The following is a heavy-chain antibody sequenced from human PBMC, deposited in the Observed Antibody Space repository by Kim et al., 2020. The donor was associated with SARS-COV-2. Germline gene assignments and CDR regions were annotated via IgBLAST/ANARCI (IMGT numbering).Heavy chain of an antibody. CDR3: ARLDGHGYILTGYQRYYYYGMDV. D-gene: IGHD3-9*01. CDR2: IYYSGST. V-gene: IGHV4-59*01. CDR1: GGSISSYY. J-gene: IGHJ6*02. Sequence: SETLSLTCTVSGGSISSYYWSWIRQPPGKGLEWIGYIYYSGSTNYNPSLKSRVTISVDTSKNQFSLKLSSVTAADTAVYYCARLDGHGYILTGYQRYYYYGMDVWGQGTTVTVSS.